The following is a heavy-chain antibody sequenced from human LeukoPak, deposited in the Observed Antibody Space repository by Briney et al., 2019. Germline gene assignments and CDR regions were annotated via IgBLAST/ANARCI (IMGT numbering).Heavy chain of an antibody. J-gene: IGHJ4*02. Sequence: GASVKVSCKASGGTFSSYAISWVRQAPGQGLEWMGRIIPILGIANYAQKFQGRVTITADKSTSTAYMELSSLRSEDTAVYYCAREQRDYYDSSGPPGYYFDYWGQGTLVTVSS. V-gene: IGHV1-69*04. CDR2: IIPILGIA. D-gene: IGHD3-22*01. CDR3: AREQRDYYDSSGPPGYYFDY. CDR1: GGTFSSYA.